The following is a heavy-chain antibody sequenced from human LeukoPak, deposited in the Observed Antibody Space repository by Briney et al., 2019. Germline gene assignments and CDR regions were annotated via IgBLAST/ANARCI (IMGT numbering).Heavy chain of an antibody. CDR3: AKDLYYYDSSGYSA. Sequence: PGRSLRLSCAASGFTFSSYAMHWVRQAPGKGLEWVAVISYDGSNKYYADSVKGRFTISRDNSKNTLYLQMNSLRAEDTAVYYCAKDLYYYDSSGYSAWGQGTLVTVSS. CDR2: ISYDGSNK. V-gene: IGHV3-30*04. CDR1: GFTFSSYA. J-gene: IGHJ5*02. D-gene: IGHD3-22*01.